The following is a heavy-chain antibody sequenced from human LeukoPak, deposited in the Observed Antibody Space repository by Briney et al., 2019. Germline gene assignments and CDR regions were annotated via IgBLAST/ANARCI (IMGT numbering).Heavy chain of an antibody. CDR3: ARDSAEVVGAAGY. D-gene: IGHD1-26*01. CDR1: GFTFSSYS. V-gene: IGHV3-21*01. Sequence: GGSLRLSCAASGFTFSSYSMNWVRQAPGKGLEWVSSISSSSSYIYYADSVKGRFTTSRDNAKNSLYLQMNSLRAEDTAVYYCARDSAEVVGAAGYWGQGTLVTVSS. J-gene: IGHJ4*02. CDR2: ISSSSSYI.